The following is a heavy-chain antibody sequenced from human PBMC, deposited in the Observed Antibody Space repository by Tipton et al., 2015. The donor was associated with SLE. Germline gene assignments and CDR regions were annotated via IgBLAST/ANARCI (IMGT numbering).Heavy chain of an antibody. CDR2: INHSGGT. Sequence: TLSLTCAVYGGSFSGYYWSWIRQPPGKGLEWIGEINHSGGTNYNPSLKSRVTISADTSKNQFSLNLRSVTAADTAVYYCARAPGLDRDYYYYYYMDVWGKGATVTVSS. CDR3: ARAPGLDRDYYYYYYMDV. V-gene: IGHV4-34*01. CDR1: GGSFSGYY. D-gene: IGHD3/OR15-3a*01. J-gene: IGHJ6*03.